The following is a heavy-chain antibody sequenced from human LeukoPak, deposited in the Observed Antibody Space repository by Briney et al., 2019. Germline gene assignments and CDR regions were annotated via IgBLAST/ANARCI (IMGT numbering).Heavy chain of an antibody. CDR3: ARRHRHFDH. V-gene: IGHV4-39*01. CDR1: GGSISSSSYY. Sequence: PSETLSLTCTVSGGSISSSSYYWGWIRQPPGKGLEWIGSIYYSGSTYYNPSLKSRVTISVDTSKNQFSLKLSSVTAADTAVYYCARRHRHFDHWGQGTLVTVSS. J-gene: IGHJ4*02. CDR2: IYYSGST.